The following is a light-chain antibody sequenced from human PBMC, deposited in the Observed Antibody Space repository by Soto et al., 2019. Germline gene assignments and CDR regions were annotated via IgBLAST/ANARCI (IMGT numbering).Light chain of an antibody. CDR2: GVS. V-gene: IGLV2-23*02. Sequence: QSALTQPASVSGSPGQSITISCTGTSSDVGNYNLVSWYQQYPGKAPKLVIFGVSERPSGISNRFSGSKSGNTASLTISGLQAEDEADYYCCSYAGPSTFVIFSGGTKVTVL. CDR1: SSDVGNYNL. J-gene: IGLJ2*01. CDR3: CSYAGPSTFVI.